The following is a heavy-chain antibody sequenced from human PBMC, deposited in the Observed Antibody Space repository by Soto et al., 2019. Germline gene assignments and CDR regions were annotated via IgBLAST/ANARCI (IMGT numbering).Heavy chain of an antibody. CDR3: ARDHSGELLPGNY. J-gene: IGHJ4*02. Sequence: EWMGWISAYNGNTNNAQKLQRRVTMTTDTSTSTAYMELRSLRSDDTAVYYCARDHSGELLPGNYWGQGTLVTVS. CDR2: ISAYNGNT. V-gene: IGHV1-18*01. D-gene: IGHD1-26*01.